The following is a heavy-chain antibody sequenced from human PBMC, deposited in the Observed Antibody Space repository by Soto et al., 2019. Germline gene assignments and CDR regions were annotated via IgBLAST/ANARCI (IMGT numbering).Heavy chain of an antibody. J-gene: IGHJ4*02. CDR3: ARGVDAGVDY. D-gene: IGHD2-15*01. CDR1: GYIFTNYD. V-gene: IGHV1-8*01. CDR2: MSPNNGDT. Sequence: QVQLVQSGAEVREPGASVKVSCKASGYIFTNYDINWVRQATGQGPEWMGWMSPNNGDTGYAQKFQGRVTMTRDTSISTAYMELSSLRSEDTAVYYCARGVDAGVDYWGQGLLVTVSS.